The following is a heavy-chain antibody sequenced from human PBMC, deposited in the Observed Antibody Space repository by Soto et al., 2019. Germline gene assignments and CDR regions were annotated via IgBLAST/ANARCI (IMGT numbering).Heavy chain of an antibody. CDR1: GDSISNGGFY. D-gene: IGHD2-15*01. Sequence: QVQLQESGPGLVKPSQTLSLTCTVSGDSISNGGFYYSWIRQHPGQGLEWVGYIFHSGSTISNPSLRSRFTLSADTSKNQLFLKLTSVTAADTAVYYCARGGIAGHWFDPWGQGTLVTVSA. J-gene: IGHJ5*02. CDR3: ARGGIAGHWFDP. V-gene: IGHV4-31*03. CDR2: IFHSGST.